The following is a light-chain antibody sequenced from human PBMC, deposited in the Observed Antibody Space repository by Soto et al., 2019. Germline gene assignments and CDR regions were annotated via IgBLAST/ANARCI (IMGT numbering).Light chain of an antibody. CDR3: QQYGSSGT. CDR1: QSVSNNY. Sequence: EIVLTQSPGTLSLSQGERATLSCRASQSVSNNYLAWYQQKPGQARRLLIYGASNRATGIPDRFSGSGSGTDFTLTISRLEPEDFAVYYCQQYGSSGTFGQGTKVDIK. J-gene: IGKJ1*01. V-gene: IGKV3-20*01. CDR2: GAS.